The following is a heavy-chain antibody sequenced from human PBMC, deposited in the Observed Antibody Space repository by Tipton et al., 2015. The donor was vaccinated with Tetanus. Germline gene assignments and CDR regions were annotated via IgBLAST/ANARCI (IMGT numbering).Heavy chain of an antibody. J-gene: IGHJ3*02. CDR1: GGSVSSGSYY. CDR3: ASVLRYYYDAFDI. Sequence: TLSLTCTVSGGSVSSGSYYWSWIRQPPGKGLEWIGYIYYSGSTNYNPSLKSRVTISVDTSKNQFSLKLSSVTAADTAVYYCASVLRYYYDAFDIWGQGTMVTVSS. V-gene: IGHV4-61*01. CDR2: IYYSGST. D-gene: IGHD3-22*01.